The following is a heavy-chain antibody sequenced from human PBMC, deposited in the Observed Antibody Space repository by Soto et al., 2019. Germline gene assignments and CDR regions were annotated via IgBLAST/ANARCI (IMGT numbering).Heavy chain of an antibody. J-gene: IGHJ4*01. Sequence: RRLSFAASVFTFDSPYSHGMSWVRQSPGKGPEWVSTISSNGANTHYAESVKGRFTISKDASRNTVHLHMNNLRAEDTATYFCVSWVSAHFDYWGHGTPVTVSS. CDR1: VFTFDSPYSHG. CDR2: ISSNGANT. V-gene: IGHV3-23*01. D-gene: IGHD2-8*01. CDR3: VSWVSAHFDY.